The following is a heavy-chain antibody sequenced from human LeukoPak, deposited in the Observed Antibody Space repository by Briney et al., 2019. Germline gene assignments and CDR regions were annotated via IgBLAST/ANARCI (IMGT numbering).Heavy chain of an antibody. Sequence: SETLSLTCTVSGGSISSGGYYWSWIRQHPGKGLEWIGYIYYSGSTYYNPSLKSRVTISVDTSKNQFSPKLSSVTAADTAVYYCARDANRPGMDVWGQGTTVTVSS. CDR1: GGSISSGGYY. J-gene: IGHJ6*02. CDR3: ARDANRPGMDV. V-gene: IGHV4-31*03. CDR2: IYYSGST.